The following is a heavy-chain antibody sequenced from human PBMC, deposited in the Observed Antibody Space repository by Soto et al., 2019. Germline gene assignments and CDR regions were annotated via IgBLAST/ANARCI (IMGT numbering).Heavy chain of an antibody. V-gene: IGHV4-59*01. Sequence: TLSLTCTVSGDSMRSYYWSWIRQPPGKGLEWIGYMHYSGSRKYNPSLKTRVTISVDTSKNQFSLNLSSVTAADTAVYYCARDRGYSGYDPSYSYDGMDVWGHGTTVTVSS. CDR1: GDSMRSYY. D-gene: IGHD5-12*01. J-gene: IGHJ6*02. CDR2: MHYSGSR. CDR3: ARDRGYSGYDPSYSYDGMDV.